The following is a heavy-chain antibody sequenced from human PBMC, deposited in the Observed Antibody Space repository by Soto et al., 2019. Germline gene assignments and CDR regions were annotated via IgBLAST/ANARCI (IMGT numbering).Heavy chain of an antibody. CDR3: ARGRIVGATKGGNWFDP. V-gene: IGHV4-39*01. Sequence: SETLSLTCTVSGGSISSSSYYWGWIRQPPGKGLEWIGSIYYSGSTYYNPSLKGRVTISVDTSKNQFSLKLSSVTAADTAVYYCARGRIVGATKGGNWFDPWGQGTLVTVSS. J-gene: IGHJ5*02. CDR2: IYYSGST. CDR1: GGSISSSSYY. D-gene: IGHD1-26*01.